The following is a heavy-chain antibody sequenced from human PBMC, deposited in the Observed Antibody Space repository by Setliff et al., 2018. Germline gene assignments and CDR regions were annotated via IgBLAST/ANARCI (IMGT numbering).Heavy chain of an antibody. CDR1: GGSISSYY. CDR2: IYIGGSA. V-gene: IGHV4-4*07. CDR3: ARASDSSGYYYADAFDI. D-gene: IGHD3-22*01. Sequence: SETLSLTCTVSGGSISSYYWSWIRQPAGKGLEWIGHIYIGGSANYNPSLKSRVTISVDTSKNQFSLNLSSVTAADTAVYYCARASDSSGYYYADAFDIWGQGTMVTVSS. J-gene: IGHJ3*02.